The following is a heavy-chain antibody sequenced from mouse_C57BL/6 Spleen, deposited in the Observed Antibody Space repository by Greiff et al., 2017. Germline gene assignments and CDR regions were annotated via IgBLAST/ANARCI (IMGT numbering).Heavy chain of an antibody. V-gene: IGHV5-4*01. D-gene: IGHD4-1*01. CDR3: ARDGANWEFAY. CDR2: ISDGGSYT. Sequence: EVNVVESGGGLVKPGGSLKLSCAASGFTFSSYAMSWVRQTPEKRLEWVATISDGGSYTYYPDNVKGRFTISRDNAKNNLYLQMSHLKSEDTAMYYCARDGANWEFAYWGQGTLVTVSA. J-gene: IGHJ3*01. CDR1: GFTFSSYA.